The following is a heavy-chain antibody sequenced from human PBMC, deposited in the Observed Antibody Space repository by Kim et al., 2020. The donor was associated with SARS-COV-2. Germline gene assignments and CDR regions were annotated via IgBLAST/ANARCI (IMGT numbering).Heavy chain of an antibody. CDR1: GFTFDDYA. CDR3: AKDSSGWTRWGGGMDV. Sequence: GGSLRLSCAASGFTFDDYAMHWVRQAPGKGLEWVSGISWNSGSIGYADSVKGRFTISRDNAKNSLYLQMNSLRAEDTALYYCAKDSSGWTRWGGGMDVWGQGTTVTVSS. J-gene: IGHJ6*02. D-gene: IGHD6-19*01. CDR2: ISWNSGSI. V-gene: IGHV3-9*01.